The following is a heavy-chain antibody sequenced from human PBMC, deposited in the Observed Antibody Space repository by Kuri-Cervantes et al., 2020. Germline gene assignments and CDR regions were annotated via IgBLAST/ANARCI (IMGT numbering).Heavy chain of an antibody. CDR1: GLSFNNYG. D-gene: IGHD5-12*01. Sequence: GGSLRLSCAASGLSFNNYGTHWVRQAPGKGLQWVAFIRYDGSDKYYTNSVKGRFTISRDNSKSTLYLQMNSLRGEDTAVYYCAKDWTLDSYDNVNWYFDLWGRGTLATVSS. V-gene: IGHV3-30*02. J-gene: IGHJ2*01. CDR2: IRYDGSDK. CDR3: AKDWTLDSYDNVNWYFDL.